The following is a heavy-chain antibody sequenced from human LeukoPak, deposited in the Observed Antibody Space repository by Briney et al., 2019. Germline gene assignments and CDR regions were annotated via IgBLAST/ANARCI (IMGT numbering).Heavy chain of an antibody. CDR3: ARAIFV. D-gene: IGHD3-9*01. CDR2: ISSSSGTI. Sequence: GGSLRLSCAASGFTFSSYSMNWVRQAPGKGLEWVSYISSSSGTIYYADSVKGRFTISRDNAKNSLYLQMNSLRAEDTAVYYCARAIFVWGQGTTVTVSS. J-gene: IGHJ6*02. CDR1: GFTFSSYS. V-gene: IGHV3-48*01.